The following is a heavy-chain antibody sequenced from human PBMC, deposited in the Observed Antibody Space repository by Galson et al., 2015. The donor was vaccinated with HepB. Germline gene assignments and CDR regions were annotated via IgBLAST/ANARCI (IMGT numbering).Heavy chain of an antibody. CDR2: INHSGST. CDR3: ARDLGGSGWNSHFDY. J-gene: IGHJ4*02. D-gene: IGHD6-19*01. CDR1: GESFSDYY. Sequence: ETLSLTCTVYGESFSDYYWSWIRQPPGKGLEWIGEINHSGSTNYNPSLKSRATISVDTSQNQFSLKLSSVTAADTAVYYCARDLGGSGWNSHFDYGGQGTLVTASS. V-gene: IGHV4-34*01.